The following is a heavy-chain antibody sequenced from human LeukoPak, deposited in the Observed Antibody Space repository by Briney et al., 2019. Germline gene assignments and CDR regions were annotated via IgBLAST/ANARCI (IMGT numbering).Heavy chain of an antibody. CDR2: IRNKANSYTT. D-gene: IGHD2-2*01. CDR3: ARYQLPVRYFDF. Sequence: GGSLRLSCAASGFTFSDHYMDWIRQAPGKRREWVARIRNKANSYTTEYAASVEGRFTISRDDSKNSLYLRMNSLKTEDTAVYYCARYQLPVRYFDFWGQGTLVTVSS. J-gene: IGHJ4*02. CDR1: GFTFSDHY. V-gene: IGHV3-72*01.